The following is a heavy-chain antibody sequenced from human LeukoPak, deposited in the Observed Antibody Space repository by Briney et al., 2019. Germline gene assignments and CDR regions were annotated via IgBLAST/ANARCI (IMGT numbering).Heavy chain of an antibody. CDR2: IHRDDKT. CDR1: GFTVSSSF. V-gene: IGHV3-53*01. CDR3: AREVISTPSYFDY. J-gene: IGHJ4*02. D-gene: IGHD2-2*01. Sequence: PGGSLRLSCAASGFTVSSSFIYWVRRAPGKGLEWVSFIHRDDKTYYADSVKGRFTMSRDSSKNTLYLQMNSLEADDTAVYYCAREVISTPSYFDYWGQGILVTVSS.